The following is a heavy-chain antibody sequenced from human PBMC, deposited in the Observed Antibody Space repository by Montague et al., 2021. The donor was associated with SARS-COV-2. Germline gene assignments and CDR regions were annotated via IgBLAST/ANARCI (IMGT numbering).Heavy chain of an antibody. CDR2: IYWDDDK. J-gene: IGHJ4*02. CDR1: GFSLSTSGVG. CDR3: AHSRYYYYASSGYRVYYFDY. V-gene: IGHV2-5*02. Sequence: PALVKPTQTLTLTCTFSGFSLSTSGVGVGWIRQPPGKALEWLALIYWDDDKRYSPSLKSGLTITKDTSKNQVVLTMTNMDPVDTATYYCAHSRYYYYASSGYRVYYFDYWGQGTLVTVSS. D-gene: IGHD3-22*01.